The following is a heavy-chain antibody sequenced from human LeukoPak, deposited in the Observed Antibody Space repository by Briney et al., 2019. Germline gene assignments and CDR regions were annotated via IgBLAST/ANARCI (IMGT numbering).Heavy chain of an antibody. CDR3: ARALYSSSSAV. V-gene: IGHV3-7*01. J-gene: IGHJ6*02. CDR2: IKQDGSET. D-gene: IGHD6-6*01. Sequence: GGSLRLSCGASGFTFTTYWMNWVRQAPGKGLEWVANIKQDGSETYYVDSVKGRFTISRDNDKNSVYLQMGSLRVEDTAVYYCARALYSSSSAVWGQGTTVTVSS. CDR1: GFTFTTYW.